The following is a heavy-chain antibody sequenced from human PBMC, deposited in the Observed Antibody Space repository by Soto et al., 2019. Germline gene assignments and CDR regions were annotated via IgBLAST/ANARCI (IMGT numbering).Heavy chain of an antibody. CDR2: INPSSDAT. V-gene: IGHV1-2*02. CDR1: GYTFLTYL. J-gene: IGHJ4*02. CDR3: VRGLRWRDLDY. Sequence: ASVKGSCQSSGYTFLTYLIHWVRQAPGQGLEWMGCINPSSDATDYSQKFRGRVTMARDTSIGTASMELSRLRSDDNAVYYCVRGLRWRDLDYWGQGNPVTVSS. D-gene: IGHD2-15*01.